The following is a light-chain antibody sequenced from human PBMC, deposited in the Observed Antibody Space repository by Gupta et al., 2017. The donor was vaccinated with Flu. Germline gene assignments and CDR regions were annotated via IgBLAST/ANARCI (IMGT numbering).Light chain of an antibody. CDR2: WAS. V-gene: IGKV4-1*01. CDR3: HQYDSTPQT. Sequence: EIVMTQSPDSLAVSLGERATINCKSSQSVLYSSNNKNYLAWYQQKPGQPPKLLIYWASTRESGVPDRFSGSGSGTDFTLTISSLQAEDVAVYYCHQYDSTPQTFAHWTKVEIK. CDR1: QSVLYSSNNKNY. J-gene: IGKJ1*01.